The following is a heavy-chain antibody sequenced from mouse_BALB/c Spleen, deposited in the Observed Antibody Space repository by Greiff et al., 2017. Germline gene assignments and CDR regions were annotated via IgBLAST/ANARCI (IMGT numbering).Heavy chain of an antibody. Sequence: EVQLQQSGAELVRSGASVKLSCTASGFNIKDYYMHWVKQRPEQGLEWIGWIDPENGDTEYAPKFQGKATMTADTSSNTAYLQLSSLTSEDTAVYYCNAGGVFAYWGQGTLVTVSA. CDR3: NAGGVFAY. V-gene: IGHV14-4*02. CDR2: IDPENGDT. CDR1: GFNIKDYY. J-gene: IGHJ3*01.